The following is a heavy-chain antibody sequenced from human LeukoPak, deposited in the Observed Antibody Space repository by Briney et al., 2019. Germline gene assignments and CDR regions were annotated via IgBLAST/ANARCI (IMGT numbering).Heavy chain of an antibody. CDR2: ISTTGGYT. J-gene: IGHJ4*02. Sequence: GGSLRLPCVGSGFSFSIYDMGWVRDTPGEGRECVSAISTTGGYTEDTDSVKGRYTISRDNSQNTLFMQMHSLRAEDTAVYYCAKKPATIKFPFDIWGQGTLVTVSP. CDR1: GFSFSIYD. V-gene: IGHV3-23*01. D-gene: IGHD5-24*01. CDR3: AKKPATIKFPFDI.